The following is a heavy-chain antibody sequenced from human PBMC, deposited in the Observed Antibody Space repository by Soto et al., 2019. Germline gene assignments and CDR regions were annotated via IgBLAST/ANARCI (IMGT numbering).Heavy chain of an antibody. Sequence: QVQLQESGPGLVKPSGTLSLTCAVSGGSITSSNWWSWVRQPPGKGLEWIGEIYHSGDTNYNPSLKTGVTISVDKSKNQFSLNLSSVTAADTAVYYCARDRGIAAAGVWGQGTLVTVSS. J-gene: IGHJ4*02. CDR1: GGSITSSNW. V-gene: IGHV4-4*02. CDR3: ARDRGIAAAGV. CDR2: IYHSGDT. D-gene: IGHD6-13*01.